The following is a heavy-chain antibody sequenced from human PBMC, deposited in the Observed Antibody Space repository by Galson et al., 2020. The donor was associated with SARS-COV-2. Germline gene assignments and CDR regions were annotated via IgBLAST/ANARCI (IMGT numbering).Heavy chain of an antibody. J-gene: IGHJ4*02. D-gene: IGHD3-22*01. CDR3: ARPPPRSYDGSAEFDY. CDR2: ISDFGSNK. Sequence: GGSLRLSCAASGFSFSKYAMQWVRQAPGKGLEWLSFISDFGSNKYYADSVEGRFTISRDNYKKTLYLQMNSLRPEDTAVYYCARPPPRSYDGSAEFDYWGQGTLVTVSS. V-gene: IGHV3-30-3*01. CDR1: GFSFSKYA.